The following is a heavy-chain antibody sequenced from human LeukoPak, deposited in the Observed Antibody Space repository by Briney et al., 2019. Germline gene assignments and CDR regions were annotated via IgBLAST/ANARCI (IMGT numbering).Heavy chain of an antibody. J-gene: IGHJ1*01. D-gene: IGHD4-17*01. CDR3: ARVHGDYAGYFQH. V-gene: IGHV1-2*02. Sequence: GASVKVSCKASGYTFTSYDINWVRQATGQGLEWMGWINPNSGGTNYAQKFQGRVTMTRDMSISTAYMELSRLRSDDTAVYYCARVHGDYAGYFQHWGQGTLVTVSS. CDR1: GYTFTSYD. CDR2: INPNSGGT.